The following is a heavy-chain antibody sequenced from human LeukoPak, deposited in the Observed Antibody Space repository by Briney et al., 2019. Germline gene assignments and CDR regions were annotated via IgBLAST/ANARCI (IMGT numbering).Heavy chain of an antibody. J-gene: IGHJ4*02. V-gene: IGHV3-48*01. CDR3: ARDLLTGNDY. Sequence: PGGSLRLSCAASGFSFRTSDMNWVRQAPRKGLEWVSHISSSGSTIYYADSVKGRFTVSRDNFEDSLYLQMSSLRAEDTAVYYCARDLLTGNDYWGQGNLVTVSS. CDR1: GFSFRTSD. D-gene: IGHD7-27*01. CDR2: ISSSGSTI.